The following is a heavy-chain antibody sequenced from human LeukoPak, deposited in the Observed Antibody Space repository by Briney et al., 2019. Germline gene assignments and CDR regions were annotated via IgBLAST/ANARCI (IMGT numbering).Heavy chain of an antibody. J-gene: IGHJ5*02. Sequence: ASVKVSCKVSGYTLTELSMHWVRQAPGKGLEWMGGFDPEDGETIYAQKFQGRVTMTEDTSTDTAYMELSSLTSDDTAVYYCARANCGGGYCSVWYWFDPWGQGTLVTVSS. CDR1: GYTLTELS. CDR2: FDPEDGET. D-gene: IGHD2-21*01. CDR3: ARANCGGGYCSVWYWFDP. V-gene: IGHV1-24*01.